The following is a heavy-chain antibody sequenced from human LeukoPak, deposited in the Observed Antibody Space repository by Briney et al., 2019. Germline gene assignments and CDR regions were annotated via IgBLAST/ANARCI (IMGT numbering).Heavy chain of an antibody. CDR1: GFTFSSFG. V-gene: IGHV3-33*01. CDR3: VRDRDYSAGFPYYYMDV. CDR2: IWDDGSSK. D-gene: IGHD4-11*01. J-gene: IGHJ6*03. Sequence: GRSLRLSCAALGFTFSSFGMTWVRQAPGKGLEWVALIWDDGSSKNYADSAKGRFTISRDNSKNTLYLQTDSLRVDDTAVYYCVRDRDYSAGFPYYYMDVWGTGTTVTVSS.